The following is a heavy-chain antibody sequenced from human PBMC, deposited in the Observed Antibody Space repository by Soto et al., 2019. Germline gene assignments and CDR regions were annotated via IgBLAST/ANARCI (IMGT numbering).Heavy chain of an antibody. Sequence: EVQLVESGGGLVQPGGSLRLSCTASGFIVSDTYVNWVRQAPGKGLEWVSVISNRGDTHYADSVRGRFSLSRDISDNTLHLQMNNLRVEDTAVYYRARAPRYCRGGSCSITGDAYDIWGQGTLVTVS. J-gene: IGHJ3*02. CDR1: GFIVSDTY. V-gene: IGHV3-66*01. D-gene: IGHD2-15*01. CDR3: ARAPRYCRGGSCSITGDAYDI. CDR2: ISNRGDT.